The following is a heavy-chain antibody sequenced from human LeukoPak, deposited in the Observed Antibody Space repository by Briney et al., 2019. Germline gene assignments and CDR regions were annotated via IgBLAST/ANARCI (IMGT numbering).Heavy chain of an antibody. J-gene: IGHJ4*02. CDR1: GXSISSYY. Sequence: SETLSLTCTVSGXSISSYYWSWIRQPPGKGLEWIGCIYYSGSTNYNPSLKSRVTISVDTSKKQFSLKLSSVTAADTAVYYCARVGYYDSSGSFFDYWGQGTLVTVSS. D-gene: IGHD3-22*01. CDR2: IYYSGST. V-gene: IGHV4-59*01. CDR3: ARVGYYDSSGSFFDY.